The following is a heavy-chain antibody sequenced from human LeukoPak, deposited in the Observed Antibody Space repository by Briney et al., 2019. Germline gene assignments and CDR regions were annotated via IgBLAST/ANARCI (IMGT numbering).Heavy chain of an antibody. J-gene: IGHJ4*02. Sequence: SETLSLTCTVSGGSISSSSYYWGWIRQPPGKGLEWIGSIYYSGSTYYNPSLKSRVTISVDTSKNQFSLKLSSVTAADTAVYYCARQSDWAKNYFDCWGQGTLVTVSS. CDR3: ARQSDWAKNYFDC. CDR1: GGSISSSSYY. V-gene: IGHV4-39*01. D-gene: IGHD3-9*01. CDR2: IYYSGST.